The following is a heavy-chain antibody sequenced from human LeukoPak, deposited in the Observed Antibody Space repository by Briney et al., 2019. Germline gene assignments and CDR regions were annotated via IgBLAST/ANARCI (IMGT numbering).Heavy chain of an antibody. Sequence: GESLKISCKGSGYSFTKYWIGWVRQMPGKGLEWMGNIDPSDSETRHSPSFQGQVTISADKSISTAYLQWSSLKASDTAMYYCARRFGIAAAGKVDYWGQGTLVTVSS. D-gene: IGHD6-13*01. CDR3: ARRFGIAAAGKVDY. J-gene: IGHJ4*02. CDR2: IDPSDSET. CDR1: GYSFTKYW. V-gene: IGHV5-51*01.